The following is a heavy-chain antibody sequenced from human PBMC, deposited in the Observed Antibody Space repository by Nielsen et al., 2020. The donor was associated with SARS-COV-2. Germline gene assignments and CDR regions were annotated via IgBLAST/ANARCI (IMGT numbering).Heavy chain of an antibody. D-gene: IGHD3-3*01. CDR1: GFSYSKYA. CDR2: ISHDGNIK. J-gene: IGHJ4*02. Sequence: GESLKISCAASGFSYSKYAMHWVRQAPGKGLEWVAVISHDGNIKNYGDSVKGRFTISRDSSKSTLYLQMNSLRAEDTGVYYCAKDYSTIFGVDAFDYWGQGTLLAVSS. V-gene: IGHV3-30*18. CDR3: AKDYSTIFGVDAFDY.